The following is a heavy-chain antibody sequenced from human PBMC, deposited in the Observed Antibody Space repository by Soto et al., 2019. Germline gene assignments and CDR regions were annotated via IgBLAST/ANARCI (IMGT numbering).Heavy chain of an antibody. CDR1: GFAFGNAW. V-gene: IGHV3-15*07. CDR3: TTGSVEGV. D-gene: IGHD2-15*01. J-gene: IGHJ6*02. Sequence: EVQLVESGGGSVEPGGSLTLSCAASGFAFGNAWRNCVRQAPGKGLVWVGRIKTKTHGERTDYAAPVKGRFSISRDDSKYTLYLQMSSLKVDDTAVYYCTTGSVEGVWGQGTTVTVSS. CDR2: IKTKTHGERT.